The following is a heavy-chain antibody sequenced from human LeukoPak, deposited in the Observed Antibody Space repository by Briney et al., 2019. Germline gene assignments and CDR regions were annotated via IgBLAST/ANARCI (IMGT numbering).Heavy chain of an antibody. CDR3: TTENSMYCGGDCYWY. D-gene: IGHD2-21*02. CDR1: GFTFSNAW. Sequence: GGSLRLSCAASGFTFSNAWMSWVRQAPGKGLEWVGRIKSKTDGGTTDYAAPVKGRFTISRDDSKNTLYLQMNSLKTEDTAVYYCTTENSMYCGGDCYWYWGQGTLVTVSS. CDR2: IKSKTDGGTT. V-gene: IGHV3-15*01. J-gene: IGHJ4*02.